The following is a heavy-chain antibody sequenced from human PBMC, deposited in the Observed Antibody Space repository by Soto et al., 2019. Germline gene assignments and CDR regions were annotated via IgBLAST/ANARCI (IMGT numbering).Heavy chain of an antibody. D-gene: IGHD2-8*02. CDR3: ARHKITGIFDY. V-gene: IGHV4-34*01. Sequence: SETLSLTCAVYGGSFSGYYWTWIRQPPVTGLEWIGEINHSGSTNYNPSLKSRVTISVDTSKNQFSLKLTSVTAADTAVYYCARHKITGIFDYWGQGTLVTVSS. CDR2: INHSGST. J-gene: IGHJ4*02. CDR1: GGSFSGYY.